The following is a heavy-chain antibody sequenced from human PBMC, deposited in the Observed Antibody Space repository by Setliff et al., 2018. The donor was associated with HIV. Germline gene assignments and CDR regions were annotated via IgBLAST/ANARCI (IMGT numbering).Heavy chain of an antibody. D-gene: IGHD6-13*01. V-gene: IGHV3-21*01. CDR3: AREMAATAHPDDPYFQH. Sequence: PGGSLRLSCAASGFTFSSYSTNWVRQAPGKGLEWVSCISSSTRYIYYADSVKGRFTISRDNAKNSLYLQMSSLRADDTAVYYCAREMAATAHPDDPYFQHWGQGTLVTVSS. CDR2: ISSSTRYI. CDR1: GFTFSSYS. J-gene: IGHJ1*01.